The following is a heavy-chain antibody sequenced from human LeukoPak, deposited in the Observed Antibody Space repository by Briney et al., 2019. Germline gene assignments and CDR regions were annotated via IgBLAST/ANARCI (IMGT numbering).Heavy chain of an antibody. CDR2: IYYSGST. Sequence: SETLSLTCTVSGGSISSYYWSRIRQPPGKGLEWIGYIYYSGSTNYNPSLKSRVTISVDTSKNQFSLKLSSVTAADTAVYYCARAGGVDYYDSSGYYGRTNWFDPWGQGTLVTVSS. J-gene: IGHJ5*02. V-gene: IGHV4-59*08. CDR3: ARAGGVDYYDSSGYYGRTNWFDP. D-gene: IGHD3-22*01. CDR1: GGSISSYY.